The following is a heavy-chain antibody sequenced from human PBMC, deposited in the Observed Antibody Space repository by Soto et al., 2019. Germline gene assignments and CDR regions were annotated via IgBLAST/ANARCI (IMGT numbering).Heavy chain of an antibody. CDR2: ISGSSNYI. Sequence: GGSLRLSCAASGFTFSSYSMNWVRQAPGKGLEWVSSISGSSNYIYYANSVKGRFTISRDNAKNSLFLQMNSLRVEDMAVYYCARVRGRDIVVVPVAVDYWGQGTLVTVSS. D-gene: IGHD2-2*01. J-gene: IGHJ4*02. CDR1: GFTFSSYS. V-gene: IGHV3-21*04. CDR3: ARVRGRDIVVVPVAVDY.